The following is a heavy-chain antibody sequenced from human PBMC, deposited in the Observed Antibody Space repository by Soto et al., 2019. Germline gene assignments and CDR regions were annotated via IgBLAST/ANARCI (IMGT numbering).Heavy chain of an antibody. Sequence: QVQLVESGGGVVQPGMSLRRSCAASGFSFSDYVMHWVRQAPGKWLEWVEVMWYHGRDLFYADSVKGRFTISRDNSKNTLLLQMNSLRAEDTAVYYCARDQGGQSGNFIFDTWGQGTLGTVSS. CDR2: MWYHGRDL. V-gene: IGHV3-33*01. CDR3: ARDQGGQSGNFIFDT. D-gene: IGHD3-16*01. CDR1: GFSFSDYV. J-gene: IGHJ4*02.